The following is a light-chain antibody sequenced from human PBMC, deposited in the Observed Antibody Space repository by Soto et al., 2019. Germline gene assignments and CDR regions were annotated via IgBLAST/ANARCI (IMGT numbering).Light chain of an antibody. V-gene: IGKV3-11*01. CDR3: QQRSNWPPT. Sequence: EIVLPQSPATLSLSPGGRCTISCRASESISTNLAWYQQKPGQAPRLLIYDASTRATGIPARFSGSGSGTDFTLTITSLEPEDFAVYYCQQRSNWPPTFGQGTKVDIK. J-gene: IGKJ1*01. CDR2: DAS. CDR1: ESISTN.